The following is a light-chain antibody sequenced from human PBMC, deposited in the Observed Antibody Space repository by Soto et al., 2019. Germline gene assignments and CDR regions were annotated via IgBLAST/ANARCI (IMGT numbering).Light chain of an antibody. CDR3: QQLNDYPVT. CDR1: QSIRRS. J-gene: IGKJ1*01. CDR2: AAS. V-gene: IGKV1-9*01. Sequence: DILMTQSPSSRSASVGDRVTSPFRASQSIRRSLNWYQQKPGKAPKLLIYAASTLQSGVPSRFSGSGSGTDFTLSISSLQPEDFATYYCQQLNDYPVTFGQGTKVDI.